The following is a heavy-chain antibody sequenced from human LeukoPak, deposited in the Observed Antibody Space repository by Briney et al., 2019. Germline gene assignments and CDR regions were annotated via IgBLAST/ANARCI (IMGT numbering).Heavy chain of an antibody. CDR2: IYSSGST. CDR1: GGSISNYY. Sequence: PSETLSLTCTVSGGSISNYYWNWIRQPAGKGLEWIGRIYSSGSTDCNPSLKSRVTMSVDTSKNQFSLNLSSVTAADSAVYYCARSRGRLLLIDYWGQGALVTVSS. V-gene: IGHV4-4*07. D-gene: IGHD2-15*01. CDR3: ARSRGRLLLIDY. J-gene: IGHJ4*02.